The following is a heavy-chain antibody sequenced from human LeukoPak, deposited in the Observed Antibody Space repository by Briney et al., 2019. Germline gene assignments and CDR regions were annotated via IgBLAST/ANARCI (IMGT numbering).Heavy chain of an antibody. D-gene: IGHD2-2*01. Sequence: SETLSLTCTVSGGSISSGDYYWSWIRQPPGKGLEWIGYIYYSGRSYYNPSLESRVTISVDTSKNQFSLKLRSVTAADTAVYCCARGPSLSCSSPPCLPRDVYYYYGMDVWGKGTTVTVSS. V-gene: IGHV4-30-4*01. J-gene: IGHJ6*04. CDR2: IYYSGRS. CDR1: GGSISSGDYY. CDR3: ARGPSLSCSSPPCLPRDVYYYYGMDV.